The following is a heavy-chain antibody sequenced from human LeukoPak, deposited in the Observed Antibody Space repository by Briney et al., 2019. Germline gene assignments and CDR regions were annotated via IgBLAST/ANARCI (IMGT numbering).Heavy chain of an antibody. V-gene: IGHV3-48*03. Sequence: GGSLRLSCAASGFXFSSYEMNWVRXAPGKGLEWISYICNSGSTIYYADSVKGRFTISRDNAKNSLYLKINSLRAEDTAVYYCARSSGWYGWGQGTLVTVSS. D-gene: IGHD6-19*01. CDR2: ICNSGSTI. CDR3: ARSSGWYG. CDR1: GFXFSSYE. J-gene: IGHJ4*02.